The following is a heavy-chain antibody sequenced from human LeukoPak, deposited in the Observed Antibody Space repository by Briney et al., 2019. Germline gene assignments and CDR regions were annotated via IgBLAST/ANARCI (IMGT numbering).Heavy chain of an antibody. CDR2: VTSPGVGT. J-gene: IGHJ4*01. Sequence: GGSLRLSCVDSGFTFSSCALAWVRQAPGKGLEWVAAVTSPGVGTHYAESVKGRFTISRDNSRNTMYLKMNSLRAEDTAVYFCGSDPNGDYVGALGYWGRGTLVTVSS. D-gene: IGHD2-8*01. V-gene: IGHV3-23*01. CDR3: GSDPNGDYVGALGY. CDR1: GFTFSSCA.